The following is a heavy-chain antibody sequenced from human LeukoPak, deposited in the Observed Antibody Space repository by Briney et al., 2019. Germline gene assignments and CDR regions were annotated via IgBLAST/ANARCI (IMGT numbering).Heavy chain of an antibody. D-gene: IGHD6-13*01. J-gene: IGHJ4*02. CDR1: GGSFSGYY. CDR2: INHSGST. CDR3: ARGESSSSFDY. V-gene: IGHV4-34*01. Sequence: SETLSLTCAVYGGSFSGYYWSWIRQPPGKGLEWIGEINHSGSTYYNPSLKGRVTISLDTSKNQFSLKLSSVTAADTAVYYCARGESSSSFDYWGQGTLVTVSS.